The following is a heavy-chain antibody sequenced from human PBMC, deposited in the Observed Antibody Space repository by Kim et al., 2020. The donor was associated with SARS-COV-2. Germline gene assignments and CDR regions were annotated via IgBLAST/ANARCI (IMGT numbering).Heavy chain of an antibody. V-gene: IGHV1-69*01. D-gene: IGHD6-19*01. Sequence: KFQGRVTITADESTSTAYMELSSLRSEDTAVYYCARERRISGWLTHYFDYWGQGTLVTVSS. J-gene: IGHJ4*02. CDR3: ARERRISGWLTHYFDY.